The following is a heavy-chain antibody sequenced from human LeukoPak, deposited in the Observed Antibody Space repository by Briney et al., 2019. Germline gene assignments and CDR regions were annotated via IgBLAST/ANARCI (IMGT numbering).Heavy chain of an antibody. CDR3: ARQLFTTSRHFDS. D-gene: IGHD2-2*01. V-gene: IGHV4-38-2*01. CDR2: IYHTGST. J-gene: IGHJ4*02. Sequence: PSETLSLTCGVSGYSISSGYYWGWIRQPPGKGLQWIGTIYHTGSTYYKPSLKSRVTISVDTSKNQFSLKLRSVTAADTAVYYCARQLFTTSRHFDSWGQGTLVTVSS. CDR1: GYSISSGYY.